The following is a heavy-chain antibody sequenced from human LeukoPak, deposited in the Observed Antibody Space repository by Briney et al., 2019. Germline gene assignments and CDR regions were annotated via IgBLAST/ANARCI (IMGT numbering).Heavy chain of an antibody. Sequence: ASVKVSCKASGYTFTGYYMHWVRQAPGQGLEWMGWMNPNGGGTHSAQKFQGRVTMTRDTSISTAYMELSRLTSDDTAMYYCARDGGLDYWGQGTLATVSS. CDR3: ARDGGLDY. J-gene: IGHJ4*02. D-gene: IGHD4-23*01. V-gene: IGHV1-2*02. CDR2: MNPNGGGT. CDR1: GYTFTGYY.